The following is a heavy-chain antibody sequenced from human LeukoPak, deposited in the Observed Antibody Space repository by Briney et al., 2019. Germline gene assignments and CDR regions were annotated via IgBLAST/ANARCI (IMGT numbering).Heavy chain of an antibody. CDR2: IYPGDSDT. Sequence: GESLKISCKGSGYIFTSYWIGWVRQMPGKGLEWMGIIYPGDSDTRYSPSFQGQVTISADKSISTAYLQWSSLKASDTAMYYCATATEYGSGSYYLYYFDYWGQGTLVTVSS. V-gene: IGHV5-51*01. J-gene: IGHJ4*02. CDR1: GYIFTSYW. CDR3: ATATEYGSGSYYLYYFDY. D-gene: IGHD3-10*01.